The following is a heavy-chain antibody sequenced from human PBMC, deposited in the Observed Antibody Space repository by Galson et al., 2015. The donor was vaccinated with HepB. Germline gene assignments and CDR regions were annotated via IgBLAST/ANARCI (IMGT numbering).Heavy chain of an antibody. J-gene: IGHJ4*02. CDR3: ARSIPYTSSGDY. CDR2: IYYDGSSI. CDR1: GFTFRTFD. D-gene: IGHD6-6*01. Sequence: SLRLSCAASGFTFRTFDMHWVRQAPGKGLEWVALIYYDGSSISYADSVKGRFTISRDNSKNTLYLQMNSLRPEDTAVYYCARSIPYTSSGDYWGQGTLVTVS. V-gene: IGHV3-33*03.